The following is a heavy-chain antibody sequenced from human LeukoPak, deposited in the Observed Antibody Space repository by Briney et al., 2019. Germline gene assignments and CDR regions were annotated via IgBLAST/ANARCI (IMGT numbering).Heavy chain of an antibody. Sequence: GGSLRLSCTASGFTFGDYAMSWVRQAPGKGLVGGGFLSSKAYGGTTEYAASVKARFTISRDDSKSIAYLQMNSLKTEDTAVYYCTRDDGYNLDYYYYGMDVWGQGTTVTVSS. CDR3: TRDDGYNLDYYYYGMDV. CDR2: LSSKAYGGTT. D-gene: IGHD5-24*01. V-gene: IGHV3-49*04. J-gene: IGHJ6*02. CDR1: GFTFGDYA.